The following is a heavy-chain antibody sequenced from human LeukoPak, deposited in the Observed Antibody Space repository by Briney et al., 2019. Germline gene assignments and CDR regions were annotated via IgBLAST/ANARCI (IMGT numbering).Heavy chain of an antibody. CDR3: ARDWGEYDFWSGYYYYGMDV. Sequence: GGSLRLSCAASGFTFSSYAMHWVRQAPGKGLERVAVISYDGSNKYYADSVKGRFTISRDNSKNTLYQQMNSLRAEDTAVYYCARDWGEYDFWSGYYYYGMDVWGQGTTVTVSS. CDR2: ISYDGSNK. J-gene: IGHJ6*02. V-gene: IGHV3-30-3*01. D-gene: IGHD3-3*01. CDR1: GFTFSSYA.